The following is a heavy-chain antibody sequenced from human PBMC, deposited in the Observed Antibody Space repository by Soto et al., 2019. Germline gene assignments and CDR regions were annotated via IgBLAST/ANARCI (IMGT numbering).Heavy chain of an antibody. Sequence: QVQLRESGPGLVKPSETLSLTCTVSSGSIGTYFWSWIRQPPGKGLEWIGYIYYSGTTNYNPSLKSRVTIFLDTSKNQFSLRLSSVTAADTVVYYCARGRGGTYDAFDIWGQGTLVTVSS. V-gene: IGHV4-59*01. D-gene: IGHD1-26*01. J-gene: IGHJ3*02. CDR3: ARGRGGTYDAFDI. CDR1: SGSIGTYF. CDR2: IYYSGTT.